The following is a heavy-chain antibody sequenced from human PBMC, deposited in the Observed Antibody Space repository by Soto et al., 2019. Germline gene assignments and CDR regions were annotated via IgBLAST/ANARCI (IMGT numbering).Heavy chain of an antibody. CDR3: ARVPTYCGGDCYPDY. Sequence: QVQLVQSGAEVKKPGSSVKVSCRASGDTFSTYTIHWVRQAPGHGLEWMGRTIPNLAVANYEQKFQGRVTMAADKSTSTAYMELGSLRSDNTAVYYCARVPTYCGGDCYPDYWGQGTLVTVSS. V-gene: IGHV1-69*02. CDR2: TIPNLAVA. J-gene: IGHJ4*02. CDR1: GDTFSTYT. D-gene: IGHD2-21*02.